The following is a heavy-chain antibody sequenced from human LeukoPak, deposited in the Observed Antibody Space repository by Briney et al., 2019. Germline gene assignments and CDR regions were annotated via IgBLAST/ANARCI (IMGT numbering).Heavy chain of an antibody. Sequence: GASVKVSCKASGGTSSSYAISWVRQAPGQGLEWMGGIIPIFGTANYAQKFQGRVTITADESTSTAYMELSSLRSEDTAVYYCARAVDCSGGSCYSYYYYGMDVWGQGTTVTVSS. CDR3: ARAVDCSGGSCYSYYYYGMDV. CDR1: GGTSSSYA. D-gene: IGHD2-15*01. J-gene: IGHJ6*02. CDR2: IIPIFGTA. V-gene: IGHV1-69*13.